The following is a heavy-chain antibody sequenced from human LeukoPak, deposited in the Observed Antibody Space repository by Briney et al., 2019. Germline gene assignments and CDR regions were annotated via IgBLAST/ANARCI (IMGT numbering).Heavy chain of an antibody. CDR1: GFTFNSYA. CDR3: ARARGWQPNYYYYYMDV. CDR2: IWYDGSNK. J-gene: IGHJ6*03. D-gene: IGHD2-15*01. V-gene: IGHV3-33*07. Sequence: GGSLRLSCIPSGFTFNSYAMFWVRQAPGKGLEWVSLIWYDGSNKYYADSVKGRFTISRDNSKNTLYLQMNSLRAEDTAVYYCARARGWQPNYYYYYMDVWGTGTTVTFSS.